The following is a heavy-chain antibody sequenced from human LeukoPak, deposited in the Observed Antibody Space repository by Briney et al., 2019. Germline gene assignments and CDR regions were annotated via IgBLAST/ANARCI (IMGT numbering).Heavy chain of an antibody. V-gene: IGHV3-9*01. J-gene: IGHJ4*02. D-gene: IGHD3-22*01. CDR1: GFTFDDYA. CDR3: AKDKLGRGDYYDSSGFDY. Sequence: PGGSLRLSCAASGFTFDDYAMPWVRQAPGKGLEWVSGISWNSGSIGYADSVKGRFTISRDNAKNSLYLQMNSLRAEDTALYYCAKDKLGRGDYYDSSGFDYWGQGTLVTVSS. CDR2: ISWNSGSI.